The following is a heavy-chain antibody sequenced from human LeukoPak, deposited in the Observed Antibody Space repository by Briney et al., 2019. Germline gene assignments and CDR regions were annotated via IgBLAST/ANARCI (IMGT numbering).Heavy chain of an antibody. D-gene: IGHD2-8*01. CDR3: ARGPGYCTNGVCSYYYYYYGMDV. V-gene: IGHV1-46*01. CDR2: INPSGGST. J-gene: IGHJ6*02. Sequence: ASVKVSCKASGYTFTSYYMHWVRQAPGQGLEWMGIINPSGGSTSYAQKFQGRVTMTRDTSTSTVYMELSSLASEDTAVYYCARGPGYCTNGVCSYYYYYYGMDVWGQGTTVTVSS. CDR1: GYTFTSYY.